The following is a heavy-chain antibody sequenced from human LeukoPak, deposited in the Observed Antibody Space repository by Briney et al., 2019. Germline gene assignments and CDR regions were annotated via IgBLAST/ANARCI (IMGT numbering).Heavy chain of an antibody. V-gene: IGHV3-30-3*01. J-gene: IGHJ4*02. CDR1: GFTFSSYA. CDR2: ISYDGSNK. Sequence: GGSLRLSCAASGFTFSSYAMHWVRQAPGKGLEWVAVISYDGSNKYYADSVKGRFTISRDNSKNTLYLQMNSLRAEDTAVYYCARGDDFGGYFDNWGQGTLVTVSS. CDR3: ARGDDFGGYFDN. D-gene: IGHD3-10*01.